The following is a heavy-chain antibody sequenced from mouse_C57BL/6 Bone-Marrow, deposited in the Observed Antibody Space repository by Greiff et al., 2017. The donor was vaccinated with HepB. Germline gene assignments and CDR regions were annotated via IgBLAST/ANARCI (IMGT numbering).Heavy chain of an antibody. CDR2: IYPVNSDT. CDR1: GYTFTSYW. Sequence: EVQLQESGTVLARPGASVKMSCNTSGYTFTSYWMHWVKQRPGQGLEWIGAIYPVNSDTSYNQKFKGKAKLTAVTSASTAYMELSSLTNEDSAVYYCTRKEGTDWYFDVWGTGTTVTVSS. J-gene: IGHJ1*03. CDR3: TRKEGTDWYFDV. V-gene: IGHV1-5*01. D-gene: IGHD4-1*01.